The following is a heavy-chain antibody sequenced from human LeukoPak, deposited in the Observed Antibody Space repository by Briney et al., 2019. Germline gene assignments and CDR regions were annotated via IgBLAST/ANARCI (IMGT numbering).Heavy chain of an antibody. CDR2: IYSGGST. V-gene: IGHV3-53*01. Sequence: GGSLRLSCAASGFTVSSNYMSWVRQAPGKGLEWVSVIYSGGSTYYADSVKGRFTMSRDNSKNTLYLQMNSLRAEDTAVYYCARGESSSWKLFDYWGQGTLVTVSS. CDR1: GFTVSSNY. J-gene: IGHJ4*02. CDR3: ARGESSSWKLFDY. D-gene: IGHD6-13*01.